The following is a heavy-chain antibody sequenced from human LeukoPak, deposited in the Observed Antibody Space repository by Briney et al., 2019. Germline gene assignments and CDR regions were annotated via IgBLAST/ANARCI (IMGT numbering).Heavy chain of an antibody. J-gene: IGHJ4*02. CDR3: ARESYCSGGSCFFGVDY. CDR1: GYTFTSYG. V-gene: IGHV1-18*01. Sequence: GASVKVSCKASGYTFTSYGISWVRQAPGQGLEWMGWISAYNGNTNYAQKLQGRVTMTTDTSTSTAYMELRSLRSDDTAVYYCARESYCSGGSCFFGVDYWGQGTLVTVSS. D-gene: IGHD2-15*01. CDR2: ISAYNGNT.